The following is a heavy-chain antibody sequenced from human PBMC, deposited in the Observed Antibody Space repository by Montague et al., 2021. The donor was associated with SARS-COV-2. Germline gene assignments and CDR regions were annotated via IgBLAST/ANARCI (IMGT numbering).Heavy chain of an antibody. D-gene: IGHD5-18*01. CDR2: IKLDGSEE. CDR1: GFIFGDYW. J-gene: IGHJ4*02. V-gene: IGHV3-7*01. Sequence: SLRLSCAASGFIFGDYWMSWVRQAPGKGLEWVANIKLDGSEEYYMDSVKGRFTVSRDNARNSLYLQMNSLRAEATAVYYCANLYSYGSWGQGTLVTVSS. CDR3: ANLYSYGS.